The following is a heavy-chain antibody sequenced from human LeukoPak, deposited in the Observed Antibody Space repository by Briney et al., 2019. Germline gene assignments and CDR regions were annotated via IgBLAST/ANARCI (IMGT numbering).Heavy chain of an antibody. CDR1: GFSFGSYG. V-gene: IGHV3-30*18. CDR2: ISYDGSNK. CDR3: AKGSTEGLDY. Sequence: PGRSRRLACAASGFSFGSYGMHWVRRAPGKGLEWVAVISYDGSNKYYADSVKGRFTISRDNSKNTLYLQMNSLRAEDTAVYYCAKGSTEGLDYWGQGTLVTVSS. J-gene: IGHJ4*02.